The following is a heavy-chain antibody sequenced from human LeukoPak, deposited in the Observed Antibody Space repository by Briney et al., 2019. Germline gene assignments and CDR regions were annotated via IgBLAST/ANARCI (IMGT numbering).Heavy chain of an antibody. CDR3: AKDLADSTDDGY. J-gene: IGHJ4*02. V-gene: IGHV3-23*01. D-gene: IGHD2-2*01. CDR1: GFTFSTFA. Sequence: GGSLRLSCAASGFTFSTFAMSWVRQAPGKGLEWVSTISGSGTGTNYADSVKGRFTISRDNSKNTLYLQMNSLRAEDTAVYYCAKDLADSTDDGYWGQGTLVTVSS. CDR2: ISGSGTGT.